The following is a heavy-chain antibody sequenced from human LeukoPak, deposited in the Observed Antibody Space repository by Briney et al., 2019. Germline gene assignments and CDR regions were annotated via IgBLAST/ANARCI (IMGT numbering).Heavy chain of an antibody. Sequence: SETLSLTCTVSGGSISSSSYYWGWIRQPPGKGLEWIGSIYYSGSTYYNPSLKSRVTISVDTSKNQFSLKLSSVTAADTAVYYCARRRPRYCSSTSCYYPYNWFDPWGQGTLVTVSS. V-gene: IGHV4-39*07. J-gene: IGHJ5*02. CDR2: IYYSGST. CDR3: ARRRPRYCSSTSCYYPYNWFDP. CDR1: GGSISSSSYY. D-gene: IGHD2-2*01.